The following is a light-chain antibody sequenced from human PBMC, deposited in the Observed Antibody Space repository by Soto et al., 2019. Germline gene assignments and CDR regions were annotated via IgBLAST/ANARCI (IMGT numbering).Light chain of an antibody. V-gene: IGLV1-40*01. CDR1: SSNIGAGYD. Sequence: QSVLTQPPSVSGAPGQRVTMSCTGSSSNIGAGYDVHWYQQLPGTAPKLLIYGNSNRPSGVPDRFSGSKSGTSASLAITGLQTEDDADYYCHSYDSSLSADVFGTGTKLTVL. CDR3: HSYDSSLSADV. J-gene: IGLJ1*01. CDR2: GNS.